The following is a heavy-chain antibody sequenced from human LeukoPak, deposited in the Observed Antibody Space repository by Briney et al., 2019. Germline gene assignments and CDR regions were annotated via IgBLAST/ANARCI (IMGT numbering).Heavy chain of an antibody. J-gene: IGHJ3*02. D-gene: IGHD2-2*01. CDR2: INWNGGST. V-gene: IGHV3-20*04. CDR1: GFNFDDYG. Sequence: TGGSLRLSCAASGFNFDDYGMSWVRQAPGKGLEWVSGINWNGGSTGYADSVKGRFTISRDSAKNSLYLQMNSLRAEDTALYYCATLLPAATSITNDAFGIWGQGTMVTVSS. CDR3: ATLLPAATSITNDAFGI.